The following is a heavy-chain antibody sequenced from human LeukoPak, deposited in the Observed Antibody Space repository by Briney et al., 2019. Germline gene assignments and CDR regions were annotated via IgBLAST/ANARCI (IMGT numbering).Heavy chain of an antibody. Sequence: PGGSLRLSCTASGFTFGDYAMSWFRQAPGKGLEWVSLIRDKAYGGTTEYAASVKGRFTISRDDSKNIAYLQVNSLKTEETGVYYCTRDCSSTNCFVDSWGQGTLVTVSS. CDR1: GFTFGDYA. V-gene: IGHV3-49*03. J-gene: IGHJ4*02. D-gene: IGHD2-2*01. CDR2: IRDKAYGGTT. CDR3: TRDCSSTNCFVDS.